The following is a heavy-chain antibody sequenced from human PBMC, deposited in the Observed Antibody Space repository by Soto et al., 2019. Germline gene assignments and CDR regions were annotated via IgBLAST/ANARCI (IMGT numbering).Heavy chain of an antibody. Sequence: SVKVSCKASGGTFSSYAISWVRQAPGQGLEWMGGIIPIFGIANYAQKFQGRVTITADESTSTAYMELSSLRSEDTAVYYCASSDSPYCSSTSCPLGHYGMDVWGQGTTVTVSS. D-gene: IGHD2-2*01. CDR1: GGTFSSYA. CDR3: ASSDSPYCSSTSCPLGHYGMDV. J-gene: IGHJ6*02. CDR2: IIPIFGIA. V-gene: IGHV1-69*13.